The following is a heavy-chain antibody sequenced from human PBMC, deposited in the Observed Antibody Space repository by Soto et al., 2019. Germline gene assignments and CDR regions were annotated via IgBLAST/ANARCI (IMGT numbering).Heavy chain of an antibody. V-gene: IGHV4-4*02. CDR1: GGSMSSGSYS. CDR3: ARSREGSLGPLDY. D-gene: IGHD3-16*01. J-gene: IGHJ4*02. Sequence: PAESLFLTWAGSGGSMSSGSYSWSWVRQPPGKGLEWIGEIYYSGSTNYNPSLKSRVAISVDKSKNYFSLNLSSVTAADIAVYYCARSREGSLGPLDYWGQGSLVIVSS. CDR2: IYYSGST.